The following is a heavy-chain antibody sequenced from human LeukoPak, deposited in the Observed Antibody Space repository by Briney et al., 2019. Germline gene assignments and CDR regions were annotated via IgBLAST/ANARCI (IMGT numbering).Heavy chain of an antibody. D-gene: IGHD1-1*01. J-gene: IGHJ3*02. CDR2: ISGSGVST. CDR1: GFTFSTYA. CDR3: AKGLEPGAFDI. V-gene: IGHV3-23*01. Sequence: GGSLRLSCAASGFTFSTYAMSWVRQAPGKGLEWVSAISGSGVSTYYADSVKGRFTISRDNSKNTLYLQMNSLRAEDTAVYFCAKGLEPGAFDIWGQGTRVTVSS.